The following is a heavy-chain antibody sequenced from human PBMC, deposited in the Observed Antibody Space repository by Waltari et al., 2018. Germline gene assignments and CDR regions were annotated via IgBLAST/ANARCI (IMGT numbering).Heavy chain of an antibody. CDR2: T. J-gene: IGHJ6*02. Sequence: TNYNPSLKSRVTISVDTSKNQFSLKLSSVTAADTAVYYCARLPIAVARYGMDVWGQGTTVTVSS. V-gene: IGHV4-61*07. CDR3: ARLPIAVARYGMDV. D-gene: IGHD6-19*01.